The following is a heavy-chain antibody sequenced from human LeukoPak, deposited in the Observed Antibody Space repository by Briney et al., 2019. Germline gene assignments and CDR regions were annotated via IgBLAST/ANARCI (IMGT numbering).Heavy chain of an antibody. J-gene: IGHJ4*02. Sequence: GRSLRLSCAASGFTFSSYAMHWVRQAPGKGLEWVAVISYDGSNKYYADSVKGRFTISRDNSKNTLYLQMNSLRAEDTAVYYCARDPGYSYGLRSYWGQGTLVTVSS. CDR2: ISYDGSNK. D-gene: IGHD5-18*01. CDR3: ARDPGYSYGLRSY. CDR1: GFTFSSYA. V-gene: IGHV3-30-3*01.